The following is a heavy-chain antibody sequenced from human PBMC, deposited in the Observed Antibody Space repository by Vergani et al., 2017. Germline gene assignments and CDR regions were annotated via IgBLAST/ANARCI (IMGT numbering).Heavy chain of an antibody. V-gene: IGHV4-38-2*01. D-gene: IGHD5-12*01. Sequence: QVQLQESGPGLVKPSETLSLTCAVSGYSICSGYYWGWMRQPPEKGLEWIGSIYHSGITYYNPSLRSRITISVDTSKNLLSLILTSVTAADTAFYYCARLGSNSGYVYPVDYWGQGTLVTVSS. CDR3: ARLGSNSGYVYPVDY. CDR2: IYHSGIT. J-gene: IGHJ4*02. CDR1: GYSICSGYY.